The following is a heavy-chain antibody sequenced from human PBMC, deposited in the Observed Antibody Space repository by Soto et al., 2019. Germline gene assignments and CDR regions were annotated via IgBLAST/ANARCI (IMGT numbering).Heavy chain of an antibody. D-gene: IGHD3-22*01. J-gene: IGHJ4*02. Sequence: SETLSLTCAVSSGSISSCNWWTWVRQPPGKVQEWIGYIYYSRSTHYTPSLTSRVTISVDTSKTQFSLKLSSVTDADTAVYYCARAGDRSGYYYYFDYWGEGTLVTVS. CDR2: IYYSRST. V-gene: IGHV4-4*02. CDR3: ARAGDRSGYYYYFDY. CDR1: SGSISSCNW.